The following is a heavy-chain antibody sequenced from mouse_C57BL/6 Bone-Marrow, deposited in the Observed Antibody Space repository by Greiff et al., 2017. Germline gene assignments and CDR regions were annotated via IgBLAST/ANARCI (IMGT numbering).Heavy chain of an antibody. Sequence: VKLMESGAELVRPGASVTLSCKASGYTFTDYEMHWVKQTPVHGLEWIGAIDPETGGTAYNQKFKGKAILTADKSSSTAYMELRSLPSEDSAVYYCTRIGIYYNFDYWGQGTTLTVSS. V-gene: IGHV1-15*01. J-gene: IGHJ2*01. CDR1: GYTFTDYE. CDR2: IDPETGGT. D-gene: IGHD2-1*01. CDR3: TRIGIYYNFDY.